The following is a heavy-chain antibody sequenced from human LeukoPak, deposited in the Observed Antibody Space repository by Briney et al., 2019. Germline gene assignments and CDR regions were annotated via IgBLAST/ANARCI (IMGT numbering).Heavy chain of an antibody. D-gene: IGHD1-26*01. J-gene: IGHJ4*02. CDR1: GYTFTGYY. V-gene: IGHV1-2*02. CDR2: INPNSGGT. CDR3: ARDLGGSYYEYCYDY. Sequence: GASVKVSCKASGYTFTGYYMHWVRQAPGQWLEWMGWINPNSGGTNYAQKFQGRVTMTRDTSISTAYMELSRLRSDDTAVYYCARDLGGSYYEYCYDYWGQGTLVTVSS.